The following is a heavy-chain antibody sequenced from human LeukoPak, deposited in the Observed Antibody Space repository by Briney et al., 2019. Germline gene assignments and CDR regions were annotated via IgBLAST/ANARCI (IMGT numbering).Heavy chain of an antibody. CDR2: IYYSGST. J-gene: IGHJ4*02. CDR1: GGSISSYY. Sequence: SETLSLTCTVSGGSISSYYWSWIRQPPGKGLEWIGYIYYSGSTNYNPSLKSRVTISVDTSKNQSSLKLSSVTAADTAVYYCARGYHYYGSGSIDYWGQGTLVTVSS. V-gene: IGHV4-59*01. D-gene: IGHD3-10*01. CDR3: ARGYHYYGSGSIDY.